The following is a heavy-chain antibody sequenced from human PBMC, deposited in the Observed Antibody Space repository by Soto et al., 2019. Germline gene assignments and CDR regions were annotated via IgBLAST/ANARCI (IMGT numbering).Heavy chain of an antibody. V-gene: IGHV4-34*01. CDR1: GGSISSGGYX. CDR2: INHSGST. CDR3: ARGKIVVVPAARYNWFDP. J-gene: IGHJ5*02. D-gene: IGHD2-2*01. Sequence: SETLSLNCAVSGGSISSGGYXWSWIRQPPGKGLEWIGEINHSGSTNYNPSLKSRVTISVDTSKNQFSLKLSSVTAADTAVYYCARGKIVVVPAARYNWFDPWGQGTLVTVSS.